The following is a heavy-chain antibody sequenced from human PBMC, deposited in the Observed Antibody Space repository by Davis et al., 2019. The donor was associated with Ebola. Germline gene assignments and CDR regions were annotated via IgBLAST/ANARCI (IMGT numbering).Heavy chain of an antibody. Sequence: SGPTLVKPTQTLTLTCTFSGFSLSTRGMCVSWIRQPPGKALERLALLDWDDDNYYSKSLTTRLTISKDTSKNQVVLKMPNMDPVDTATYYCARTHSPPDMVRGYYGFDPWGQGTLVTVSS. V-gene: IGHV2-70*01. J-gene: IGHJ5*02. D-gene: IGHD3-10*01. CDR2: LDWDDDN. CDR1: GFSLSTRGMC. CDR3: ARTHSPPDMVRGYYGFDP.